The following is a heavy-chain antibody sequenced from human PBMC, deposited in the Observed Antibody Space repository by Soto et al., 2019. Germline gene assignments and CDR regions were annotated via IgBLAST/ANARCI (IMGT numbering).Heavy chain of an antibody. Sequence: XVQLQESXXXXXKPSDTLSLTCAVSGYSISSSNWWGWIRQPPGKGLEWIGYIYYSGTTYYNPSLKSRVTMSVDTSKNQFSLKLTSVTAVDTAVYYCARREIQGPIDYWGQGTLVTVSS. CDR3: ARREIQGPIDY. CDR1: GYSISSSNW. D-gene: IGHD1-26*01. J-gene: IGHJ4*02. CDR2: IYYSGTT. V-gene: IGHV4-28*01.